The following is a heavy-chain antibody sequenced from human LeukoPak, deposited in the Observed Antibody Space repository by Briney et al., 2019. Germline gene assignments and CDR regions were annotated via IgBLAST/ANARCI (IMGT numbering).Heavy chain of an antibody. Sequence: GALLLSCITSGFTFVDYGLSWVRQAPGKGLEWGGFIRSKAYGATTEYAASLKDRFTISRDDSKSIAYLQVNSLKTEDTAVYYCTRILLKWELPGSDAFDIWGEGTMVTVSS. J-gene: IGHJ3*02. CDR1: GFTFVDYG. CDR3: TRILLKWELPGSDAFDI. D-gene: IGHD1-26*01. V-gene: IGHV3-49*04. CDR2: IRSKAYGATT.